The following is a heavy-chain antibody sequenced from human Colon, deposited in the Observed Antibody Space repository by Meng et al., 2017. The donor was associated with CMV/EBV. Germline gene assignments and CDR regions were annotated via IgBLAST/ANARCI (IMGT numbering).Heavy chain of an antibody. J-gene: IGHJ6*02. CDR1: GYIFTGNY. D-gene: IGHD3-16*02. V-gene: IGHV1-2*02. Sequence: ASVKVSCKASGYIFTGNYIYWVRQAPGQGLEFMGWINLNSGGSNSAQKFQDRVTMTRDTSISTAYMELNGLRSDDTALYYCARDGGYQSLGYYGMDVWGQGTTVTVSS. CDR2: INLNSGGS. CDR3: ARDGGYQSLGYYGMDV.